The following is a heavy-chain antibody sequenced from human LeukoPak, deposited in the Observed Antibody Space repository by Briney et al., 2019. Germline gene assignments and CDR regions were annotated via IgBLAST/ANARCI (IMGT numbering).Heavy chain of an antibody. J-gene: IGHJ4*02. CDR3: TRDLSATARAYDY. CDR1: GFILSDYN. D-gene: IGHD1-26*01. Sequence: GGSLRLSCAASGFILSDYNMNWVRQAPGKGLEWVSFIDISGTYITYADSVKGRFTVSRDNAKNSLYLQMDSLRAEDTAVYYCTRDLSATARAYDYWGQGTLVTVSS. V-gene: IGHV3-21*01. CDR2: IDISGTYI.